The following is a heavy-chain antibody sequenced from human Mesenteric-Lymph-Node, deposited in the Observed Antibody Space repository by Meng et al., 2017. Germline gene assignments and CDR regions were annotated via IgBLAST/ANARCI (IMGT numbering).Heavy chain of an antibody. D-gene: IGHD3-22*01. J-gene: IGHJ4*02. CDR3: ARDRYYDSSGYPDY. CDR1: GFTFSSYA. Sequence: GESLKISCAASGFTFSSYAMHWVRQAPGKGLEWVAVISYDGSNKYYADSVKGRFTISRDNSKNTLYLQMNSLRAEDTAVYYCARDRYYDSSGYPDYWGQGTLVTVSS. CDR2: ISYDGSNK. V-gene: IGHV3-30*04.